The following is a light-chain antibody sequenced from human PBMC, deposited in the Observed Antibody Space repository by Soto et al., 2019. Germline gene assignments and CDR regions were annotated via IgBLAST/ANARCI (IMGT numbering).Light chain of an antibody. CDR1: SSDVGAYNF. CDR3: SSYTSTNTPYV. J-gene: IGLJ1*01. V-gene: IGLV2-14*01. CDR2: EVT. Sequence: QSALTQPASVSGSPGQSITISCTGSSSDVGAYNFVSWYQHHPGRAPKLILYEVTTRPSGVSSRFSGSKSGNTASLTISGLQADDEATHYCSSYTSTNTPYVFGTGTKVTVL.